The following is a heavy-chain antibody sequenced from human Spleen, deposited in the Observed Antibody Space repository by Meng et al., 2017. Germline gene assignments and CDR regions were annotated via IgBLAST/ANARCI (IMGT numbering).Heavy chain of an antibody. CDR2: INHSGST. Sequence: LNPSQTLSPPGVASVGSLGDYEWSWIRQPPGKGLEWIGEINHSGSTNYSPSLENRATISVDTSQNNLSLKLSSVTAADSAVYYCARGPTTMAHDFDYWGQGTLVTVSS. D-gene: IGHD4-11*01. CDR3: ARGPTTMAHDFDY. V-gene: IGHV4-34*01. J-gene: IGHJ4*02. CDR1: VGSLGDYE.